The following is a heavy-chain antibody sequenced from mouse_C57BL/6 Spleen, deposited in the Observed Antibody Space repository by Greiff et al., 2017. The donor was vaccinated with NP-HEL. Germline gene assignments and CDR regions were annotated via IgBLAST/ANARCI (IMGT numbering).Heavy chain of an antibody. CDR2: IDPSDSYT. CDR1: GYTFTSYW. V-gene: IGHV1-50*01. CDR3: ARKVLLRGFDY. Sequence: QVQLQQPGAELVKPGASVKLSCKASGYTFTSYWMQWVKQRPGQGLEWIGEIDPSDSYTNYNQKFKGKATLTVDTSSSTAYMQLSSLTSEDSAVYYCARKVLLRGFDYWGQGTTLTVSS. D-gene: IGHD1-1*01. J-gene: IGHJ2*01.